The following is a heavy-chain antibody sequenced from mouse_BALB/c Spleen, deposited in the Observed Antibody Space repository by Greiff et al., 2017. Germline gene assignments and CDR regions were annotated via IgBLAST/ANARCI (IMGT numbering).Heavy chain of an antibody. V-gene: IGHV1-69*02. J-gene: IGHJ2*01. D-gene: IGHD1-1*01. Sequence: VQLQQPGAELVKPGAPVKLSCKASGYTFTSYWMNWVKQRPGRGLEWIGRIDPSDSETHYNQKFKDKATLTVDKSSSTAYIQLSSLTSEDSAVYYCAREGTTVAYYFDYWGQGTTLTVSS. CDR2: IDPSDSET. CDR3: AREGTTVAYYFDY. CDR1: GYTFTSYW.